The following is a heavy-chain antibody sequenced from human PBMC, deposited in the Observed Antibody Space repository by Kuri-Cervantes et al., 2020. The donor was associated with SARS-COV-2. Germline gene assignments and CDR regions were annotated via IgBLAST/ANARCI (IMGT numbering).Heavy chain of an antibody. CDR2: IPYDGSNK. J-gene: IGHJ4*02. CDR3: AKGGGPGSYIPLDY. Sequence: GGSLRLSCAASGFTFSDHTMDWVRQAPGKGLEWVAVIPYDGSNKYYADSVKGRFTISRDNSKNTLYLQMNSLRAEDTAVYYCAKGGGPGSYIPLDYWGQGTLVTVSS. CDR1: GFTFSDHT. V-gene: IGHV3-30*18. D-gene: IGHD1-26*01.